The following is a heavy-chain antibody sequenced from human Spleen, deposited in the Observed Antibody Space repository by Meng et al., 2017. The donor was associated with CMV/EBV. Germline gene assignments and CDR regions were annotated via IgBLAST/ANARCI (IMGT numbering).Heavy chain of an antibody. V-gene: IGHV3-20*04. CDR1: GLTFDEYG. J-gene: IGHJ1*01. CDR2: INGNGGSA. Sequence: LSCADSGLTFDEYGMSWVRPAPGKGLEWVSGINGNGGSADYADSVRGRFTISRDNAANTLYLQMDSLRPEDTALYYCTRVVGGSPTRWGQGTLVTVSS. CDR3: TRVVGGSPTR. D-gene: IGHD1-26*01.